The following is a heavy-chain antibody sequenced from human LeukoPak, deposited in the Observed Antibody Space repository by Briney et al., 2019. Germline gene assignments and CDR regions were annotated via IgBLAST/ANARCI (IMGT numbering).Heavy chain of an antibody. D-gene: IGHD3-10*01. Sequence: TGGSLRLSCAASGFTLTNYATTWVRQAPGKGLEWVSAISASGTDTYYADSVKGRFTNSRDTSKNTVYLQMNSLRDEDTAVYYCAKQLGSGNYYPTGEDYWGQGTLVTVFS. CDR1: GFTLTNYA. CDR2: ISASGTDT. J-gene: IGHJ4*02. CDR3: AKQLGSGNYYPTGEDY. V-gene: IGHV3-23*01.